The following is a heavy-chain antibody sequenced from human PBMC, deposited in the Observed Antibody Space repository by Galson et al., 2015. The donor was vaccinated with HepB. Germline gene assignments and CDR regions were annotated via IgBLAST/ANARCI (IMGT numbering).Heavy chain of an antibody. CDR1: AFTFSNAW. J-gene: IGHJ4*02. D-gene: IGHD3-16*02. V-gene: IGHV3-15*01. Sequence: SLRLSCAASAFTFSNAWMSWVRQAPGKGLEWVGRIKSKTDGGTTDYAAPVKGRFTISRDDSKNTLYLQMNSLKTEDTAVYYCTTEVYYDYIWGSYRENYYFDYWGQGTLVTVSS. CDR2: IKSKTDGGTT. CDR3: TTEVYYDYIWGSYRENYYFDY.